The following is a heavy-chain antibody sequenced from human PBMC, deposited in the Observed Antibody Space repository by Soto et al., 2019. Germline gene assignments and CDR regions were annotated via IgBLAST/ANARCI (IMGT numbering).Heavy chain of an antibody. J-gene: IGHJ4*02. CDR2: ISSSGSSI. CDR3: ARKIMTTGDYFDY. CDR1: GFTFSDYY. Sequence: GGSLRLSCAASGFTFSDYYMSWIRQAPGKGLEWVSYISSSGSSIYYADSVKGRFTISRDNAKKSLYLQMNSLRAEDTAVYYCARKIMTTGDYFDYWGQGTLVTVS. D-gene: IGHD4-17*01. V-gene: IGHV3-11*01.